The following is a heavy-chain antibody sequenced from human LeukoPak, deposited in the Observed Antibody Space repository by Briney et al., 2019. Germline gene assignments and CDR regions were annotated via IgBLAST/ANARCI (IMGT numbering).Heavy chain of an antibody. V-gene: IGHV3-11*01. CDR3: AKDWSTVTTGPRN. Sequence: GGSLRLSCAASGFTISDYYMSWIRQAPGKGLEWDSYISSSGTTIYYADSVKGRFTISRDNAKNSLYLQMNSLRAEDTALYYCAKDWSTVTTGPRNWGQGTLVTVSS. CDR1: GFTISDYY. J-gene: IGHJ4*02. D-gene: IGHD4-17*01. CDR2: ISSSGTTI.